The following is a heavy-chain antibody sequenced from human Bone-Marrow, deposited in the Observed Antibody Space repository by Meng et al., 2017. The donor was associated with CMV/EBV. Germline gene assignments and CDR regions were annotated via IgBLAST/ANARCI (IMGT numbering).Heavy chain of an antibody. CDR1: GGSISSYY. CDR3: ARDYRQGADYYFDY. J-gene: IGHJ4*02. V-gene: IGHV4-59*01. CDR2: IYYSGST. D-gene: IGHD4-11*01. Sequence: SETLSLSCTVSGGSISSYYWSWIRQLPGKGLEWIGYIYYSGSTNYNPSLKSRVTISVDTSKNQFSLKLSSVTAADTAVYYCARDYRQGADYYFDYWGQGTLVTVSS.